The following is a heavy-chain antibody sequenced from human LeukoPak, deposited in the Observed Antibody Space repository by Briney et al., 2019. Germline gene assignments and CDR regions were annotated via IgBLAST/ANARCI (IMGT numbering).Heavy chain of an antibody. CDR2: MYYSGTT. CDR1: GGSISSGSYY. Sequence: PSETLSLTCTVSGGSISSGSYYWGWIRQPPGKGLEWIASMYYSGTTFYSPSLKSRVTISVDTSKNQLSLKLGSVTAADTAMYYCARHPPRDGSAFDYWGQGTLVTVSS. J-gene: IGHJ4*02. CDR3: ARHPPRDGSAFDY. V-gene: IGHV4-39*01.